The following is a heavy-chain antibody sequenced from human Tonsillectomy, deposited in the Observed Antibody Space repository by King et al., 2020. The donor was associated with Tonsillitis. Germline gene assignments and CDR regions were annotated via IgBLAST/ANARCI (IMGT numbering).Heavy chain of an antibody. CDR1: GGSFSGFY. Sequence: VQLQQWGAGLLKPSGTLSLTCAVYGGSFSGFYWSWIRQPPGKGLEWIGEINHAGSTTYNPSLKSRVTISIDTSKNQFSLKLSSVTAADTAVYYCARTVVTTTSAFDIWGQGTMVTVSS. CDR3: ARTVVTTTSAFDI. V-gene: IGHV4-34*01. CDR2: INHAGST. J-gene: IGHJ3*02. D-gene: IGHD4-23*01.